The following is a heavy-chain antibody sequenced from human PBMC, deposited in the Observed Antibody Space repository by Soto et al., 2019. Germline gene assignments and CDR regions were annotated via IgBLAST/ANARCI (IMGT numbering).Heavy chain of an antibody. CDR2: ISAYNGNT. CDR1: GYTFTSYG. CDR3: ARDTRGDFWAGYFKH. V-gene: IGHV1-18*04. Sequence: ASVKVSCKASGYTFTSYGISWVRQAPGQGLEWMGWISAYNGNTNYAQKLQGRVTMTTDTSTSTAYMELRSLRSDDTAVYYCARDTRGDFWAGYFKHWGQGTLVTVSS. D-gene: IGHD3-3*01. J-gene: IGHJ1*01.